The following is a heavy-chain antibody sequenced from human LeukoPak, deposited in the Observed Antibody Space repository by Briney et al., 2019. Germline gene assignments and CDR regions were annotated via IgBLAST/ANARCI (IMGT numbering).Heavy chain of an antibody. D-gene: IGHD3-3*02. CDR2: ISYDGSNK. CDR3: AKDIHRIFGVALDY. CDR1: GFTFSSYG. V-gene: IGHV3-30*18. Sequence: PGGSLRLSCAASGFTFSSYGMHWVRQAPGKGLEWVAVISYDGSNKYYADSVKGRFTISRDNSKNTLYLQMNSLRAEDTAAYYCAKDIHRIFGVALDYWGQGTLVTVSS. J-gene: IGHJ4*02.